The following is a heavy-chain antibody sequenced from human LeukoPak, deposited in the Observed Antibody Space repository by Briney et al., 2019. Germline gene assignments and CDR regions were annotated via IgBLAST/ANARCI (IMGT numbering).Heavy chain of an antibody. CDR2: INYTGST. D-gene: IGHD1-26*01. CDR3: ARDGGSYWNWFDP. V-gene: IGHV4-34*01. J-gene: IGHJ5*02. Sequence: SDTLSLTCAVYGGSFSGFYWSWIRHVPGKGLEWIGEINYTGSTSYNPSLKSRVTISVDTSQNQFFLLLTSVTAADTAVYYCARDGGSYWNWFDPWGQGTLVTVSS. CDR1: GGSFSGFY.